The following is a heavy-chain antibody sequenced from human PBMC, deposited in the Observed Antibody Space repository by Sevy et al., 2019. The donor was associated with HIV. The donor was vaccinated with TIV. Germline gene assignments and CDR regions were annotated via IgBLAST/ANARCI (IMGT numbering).Heavy chain of an antibody. J-gene: IGHJ3*02. D-gene: IGHD3-16*01. CDR3: ARDGGSAGFDI. CDR1: GFTVSSNY. V-gene: IGHV3-53*01. CDR2: IYSGGYT. Sequence: GGSLRLSCAASGFTVSSNYMSWVRQAPGKGLEWVSVIYSGGYTYYAGSVKGRFTISRDNSKNTGNLQMNGLRAEDTAVYYWARDGGSAGFDIWGQGTMVTVSS.